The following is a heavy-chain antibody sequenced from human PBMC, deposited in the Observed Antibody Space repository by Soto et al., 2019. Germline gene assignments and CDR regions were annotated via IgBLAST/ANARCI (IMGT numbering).Heavy chain of an antibody. CDR1: GGSFSGYY. J-gene: IGHJ5*02. Sequence: SETLSLTCAVYGGSFSGYYWSWIRQPPGKGLEWIGSIYYSGSTYYNPSLKSRVTISVDTSKNQFSLKLSSVTAADTAVYYCARPTYYYDSSGYMYWFDPWGQGTLVTVSS. D-gene: IGHD3-22*01. V-gene: IGHV4-34*01. CDR3: ARPTYYYDSSGYMYWFDP. CDR2: IYYSGST.